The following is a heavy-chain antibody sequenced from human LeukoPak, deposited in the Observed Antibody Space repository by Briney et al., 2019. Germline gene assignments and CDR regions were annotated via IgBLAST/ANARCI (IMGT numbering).Heavy chain of an antibody. Sequence: SVKVSCKASGGTFSSYAISWVRQAPGQGLEWMGRIIPIFGTANYAQKSQGRVTITTDESTSTAYMELSSLRSEDTAVYYCARGNSYGESLDYWGQGTLVTVSS. D-gene: IGHD5-18*01. CDR1: GGTFSSYA. CDR2: IIPIFGTA. J-gene: IGHJ4*02. V-gene: IGHV1-69*05. CDR3: ARGNSYGESLDY.